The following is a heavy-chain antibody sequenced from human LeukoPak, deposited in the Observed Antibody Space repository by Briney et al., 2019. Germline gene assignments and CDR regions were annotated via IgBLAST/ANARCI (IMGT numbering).Heavy chain of an antibody. CDR3: ARGNYDYFDS. V-gene: IGHV4-34*01. D-gene: IGHD1-7*01. J-gene: IGHJ4*02. CDR1: GGSFSGYH. Sequence: PSETLSLTCAVYGGSFSGYHWSWLRQPPGKGLEWIGKINHSGSTNYNPSLKSRVTISVDTSKNQFSLKLSSVTAADTAVYFCARGNYDYFDSWGQGTLVTVSS. CDR2: INHSGST.